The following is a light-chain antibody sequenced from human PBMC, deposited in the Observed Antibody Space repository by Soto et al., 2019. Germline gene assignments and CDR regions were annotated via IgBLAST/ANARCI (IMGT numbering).Light chain of an antibody. Sequence: QSVLTQPASVSGSPGQSITISCTGTSSDVGGYNYVSWYQQHPGKAPKLMIYDVSNRPSGVSNRFSGSKSGNTASLTISGLQAEDEADYSCSSYKSGSTLVVFGGGTKLTVL. CDR1: SSDVGGYNY. V-gene: IGLV2-14*01. CDR2: DVS. J-gene: IGLJ2*01. CDR3: SSYKSGSTLVV.